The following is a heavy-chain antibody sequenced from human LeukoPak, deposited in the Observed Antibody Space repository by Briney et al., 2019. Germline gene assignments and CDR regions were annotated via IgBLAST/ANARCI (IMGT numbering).Heavy chain of an antibody. Sequence: GGSLRLSCAASGFTFSSYAMSWVRQAPGKGLEWVSVISGSGGSTYYADSVKGRFTISRDNSKNSLYLQMNSLRAEDMAVYYCARDRGYSYGEDYWGQGTLVTVSS. D-gene: IGHD5-18*01. J-gene: IGHJ4*02. CDR3: ARDRGYSYGEDY. CDR1: GFTFSSYA. CDR2: ISGSGGST. V-gene: IGHV3-23*01.